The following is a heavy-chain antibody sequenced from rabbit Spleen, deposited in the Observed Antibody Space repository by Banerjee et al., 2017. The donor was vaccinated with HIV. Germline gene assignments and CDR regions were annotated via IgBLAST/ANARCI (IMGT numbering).Heavy chain of an antibody. D-gene: IGHD2-1*01. CDR1: GFSFSSGYD. V-gene: IGHV1S40*01. CDR2: IYTGDGAT. J-gene: IGHJ4*01. CDR3: ARGSATMTLVITGYYLSL. Sequence: QSLEESGGDLVKPGASLTLTCTVSGFSFSSGYDMCWVRQAPGKGLEWIACIYTGDGATYYASWAKGRFTVSKTSSTTVTLQMTTPTAADTATYFCARGSATMTLVITGYYLSLWGQGTLVTVS.